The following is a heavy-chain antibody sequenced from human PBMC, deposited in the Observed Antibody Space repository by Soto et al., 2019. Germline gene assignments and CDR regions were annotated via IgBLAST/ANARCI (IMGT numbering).Heavy chain of an antibody. CDR2: IIPIFGTA. V-gene: IGHV1-69*13. Sequence: ASVKVSCKASGGTFSSYAISWVRQAPGQGLEWMGGIIPIFGTANYAQKFQGRVTITADESTSTAYMELSSLRSEDTAVYYCARGGTMAGQFAGDYYYGMDVWGQGTTVTVSS. CDR1: GGTFSSYA. J-gene: IGHJ6*02. D-gene: IGHD6-19*01. CDR3: ARGGTMAGQFAGDYYYGMDV.